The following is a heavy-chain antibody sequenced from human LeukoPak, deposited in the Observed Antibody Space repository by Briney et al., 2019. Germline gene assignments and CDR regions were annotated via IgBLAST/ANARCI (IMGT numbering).Heavy chain of an antibody. CDR1: GGSISSGSYY. J-gene: IGHJ4*02. V-gene: IGHV4-61*02. Sequence: SETLSLTSTVSGGSISSGSYYWSWIRQPAGKGLEWIGRIYTSGSTNYNPSLKSRVTISLDTSNNQFSLKLTSVTAADTAVYYCARSPLVRFDYWGRGTLVTVSS. CDR2: IYTSGST. CDR3: ARSPLVRFDY.